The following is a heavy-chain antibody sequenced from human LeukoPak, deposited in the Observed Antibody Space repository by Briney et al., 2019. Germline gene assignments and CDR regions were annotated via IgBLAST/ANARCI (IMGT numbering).Heavy chain of an antibody. V-gene: IGHV1-8*03. J-gene: IGHJ4*02. CDR1: GYTFTSYD. CDR3: ARDSALYYDSSGYYPQGNFDY. Sequence: ASVKVSCKASGYTFTSYDINWVRQATGQGLEWMGWMNPNSGNTGYAQKFQGRVTITRNTSISTAYMELSSLRSEDTAVYYCARDSALYYDSSGYYPQGNFDYWGQGNLVTVSS. D-gene: IGHD3-22*01. CDR2: MNPNSGNT.